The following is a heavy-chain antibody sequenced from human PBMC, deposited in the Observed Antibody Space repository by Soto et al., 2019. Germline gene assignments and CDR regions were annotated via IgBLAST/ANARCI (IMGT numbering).Heavy chain of an antibody. J-gene: IGHJ3*02. CDR2: INPNSGGT. Sequence: QVQLVQSGAEVKKPGASVKVSCKASGYTFTGYYMHWVRQAPGQGLEWMGWINPNSGGTNYAQKFQGWVTMTRDTSISTAYMELSRLRSDDTAVYYCARASDCSGGSCYSRTDAFDIWGQGTMVTVSS. D-gene: IGHD2-15*01. CDR3: ARASDCSGGSCYSRTDAFDI. CDR1: GYTFTGYY. V-gene: IGHV1-2*04.